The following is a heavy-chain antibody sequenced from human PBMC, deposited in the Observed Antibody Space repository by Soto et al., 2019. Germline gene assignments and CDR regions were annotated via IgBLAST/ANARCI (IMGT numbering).Heavy chain of an antibody. D-gene: IGHD6-6*01. J-gene: IGHJ6*02. CDR3: ARDNSSTLMAWDFYYYALDV. Sequence: QVQLVQSGPEVKKPGSSVKVSCKVSGGTFSTYSITWVRQGPGQGLEWMGGIIPLFETANYAQKFQGRVTITADESTNTAYMELTSLRSEDTAVYYCARDNSSTLMAWDFYYYALDVWGQGTTVTVSS. CDR2: IIPLFETA. V-gene: IGHV1-69*12. CDR1: GGTFSTYS.